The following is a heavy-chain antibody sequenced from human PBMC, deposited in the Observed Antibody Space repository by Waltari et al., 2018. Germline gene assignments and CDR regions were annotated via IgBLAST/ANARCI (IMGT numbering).Heavy chain of an antibody. CDR2: VNPHSRGT. D-gene: IGHD6-13*01. Sequence: QVQLVQSGAEVKKPGASVKVSCKASGYNSNNYYIYWVRQAPGQGLEWMGWVNPHSRGTSYSQKFQGRVTMTSDTAITTAYMELTWLRSDDTAIYYCAILGGLAAAGDFDHWGQGTLVIVSS. J-gene: IGHJ4*02. CDR1: GYNSNNYY. CDR3: AILGGLAAAGDFDH. V-gene: IGHV1-2*02.